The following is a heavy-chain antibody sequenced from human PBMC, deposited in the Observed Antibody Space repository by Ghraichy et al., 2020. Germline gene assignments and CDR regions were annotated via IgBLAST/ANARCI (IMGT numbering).Heavy chain of an antibody. D-gene: IGHD2-21*01. CDR1: GFTFSSYE. J-gene: IGHJ4*02. V-gene: IGHV3-48*03. CDR2: ISSSVSNI. Sequence: GSLRLSCAASGFTFSSYEMNWVRQAPGKGLEWISYISSSVSNIYYADSVKGRFTISRDNAKNSLYLQMDSLRAEDTAVYYCAREAAQCGGDCNDYWGQGTLVTVSS. CDR3: AREAAQCGGDCNDY.